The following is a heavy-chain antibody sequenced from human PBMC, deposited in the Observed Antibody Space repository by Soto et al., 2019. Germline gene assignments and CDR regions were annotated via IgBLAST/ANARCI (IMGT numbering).Heavy chain of an antibody. Sequence: GGSLRLSCAASGFTFSSYGMHWVRQAPGKGLEWVAVIWYDGSNKYYADSVKGRFTISRDNSKNTLYLQMNSLRAEDTAVYYCAREITRYCSGGSCYGPWGQGTLVTVSS. J-gene: IGHJ5*02. CDR1: GFTFSSYG. CDR2: IWYDGSNK. V-gene: IGHV3-33*01. CDR3: AREITRYCSGGSCYGP. D-gene: IGHD2-15*01.